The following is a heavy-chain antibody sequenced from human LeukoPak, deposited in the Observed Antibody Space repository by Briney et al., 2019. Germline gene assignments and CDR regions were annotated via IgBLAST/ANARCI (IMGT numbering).Heavy chain of an antibody. CDR1: GFTFSSSA. Sequence: GGSLRLSCAASGFTFSSSAMSWVRQVPGKGLEWVSGISASGGSTSYADSVKGRFTISRDNSKNTLYVQVNSLGTEDTAAYYCAKGSYYDSSGSFYFDYWGQGTLVTVSS. CDR2: ISASGGST. J-gene: IGHJ4*02. D-gene: IGHD3-22*01. CDR3: AKGSYYDSSGSFYFDY. V-gene: IGHV3-23*01.